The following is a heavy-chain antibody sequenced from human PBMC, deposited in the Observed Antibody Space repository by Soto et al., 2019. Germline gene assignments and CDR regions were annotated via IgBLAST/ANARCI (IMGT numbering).Heavy chain of an antibody. CDR1: GFTLNGYA. Sequence: GGSLRLSCAASGFTLNGYAMNWVRQAPGKGLEWVSAISGSGGSTYYADSVKGRFTISRDNSKNTLYLQMNSLRAEDTAVYYCAVFGGTTAHKTFHYWGQGTLVTVSS. V-gene: IGHV3-23*01. J-gene: IGHJ4*02. D-gene: IGHD4-17*01. CDR2: ISGSGGST. CDR3: AVFGGTTAHKTFHY.